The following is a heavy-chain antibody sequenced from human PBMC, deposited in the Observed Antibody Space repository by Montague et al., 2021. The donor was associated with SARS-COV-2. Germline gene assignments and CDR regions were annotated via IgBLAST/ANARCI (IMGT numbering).Heavy chain of an antibody. J-gene: IGHJ4*02. D-gene: IGHD3-10*01. CDR2: IYYSGST. V-gene: IGHV4-39*07. CDR1: GGSISSSSYY. CDR3: AKLLWFRGGFDY. Sequence: TLSLTCTVSGGSISSSSYYWGWIRRPPGKGLEWIGSIYYSGSTYYNPSLKSRVTISVDTSKNQFSLKLSSVTAADTAVYYCAKLLWFRGGFDYWGQGTLVTVSS.